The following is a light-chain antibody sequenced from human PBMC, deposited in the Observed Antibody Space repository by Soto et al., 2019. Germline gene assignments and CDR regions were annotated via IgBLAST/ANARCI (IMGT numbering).Light chain of an antibody. CDR3: AAWDDSLNGLV. Sequence: QSVLTQPPSASGTPGQRVTISCSGSSSNIGSNTVNWYQQLPGTAPKLLIYSNNQRPSGVPDRFSGSKSGTSASLAISGLQSEDEADDYCAAWDDSLNGLVFGTGTKLTVL. J-gene: IGLJ1*01. V-gene: IGLV1-44*01. CDR1: SSNIGSNT. CDR2: SNN.